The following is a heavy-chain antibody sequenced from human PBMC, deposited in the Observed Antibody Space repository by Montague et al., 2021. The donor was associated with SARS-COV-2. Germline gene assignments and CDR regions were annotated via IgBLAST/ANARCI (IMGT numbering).Heavy chain of an antibody. D-gene: IGHD2-15*01. CDR2: INSDGSST. CDR1: GFTFSSYW. V-gene: IGHV3-74*01. CDR3: ARSVRQIVVVVAATVENMDV. J-gene: IGHJ6*02. Sequence: RSLSLSASGFTFSSYWMHWVRQAPGKGLVWVSRINSDGSSTSYADSVKGRFTISRDNAKNTLYLQMNSLRAEDTAVYYCARSVRQIVVVVAATVENMDVWGQGTTVAVSS.